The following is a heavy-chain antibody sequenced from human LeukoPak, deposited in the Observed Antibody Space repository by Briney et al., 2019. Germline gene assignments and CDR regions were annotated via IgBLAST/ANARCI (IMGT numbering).Heavy chain of an antibody. V-gene: IGHV3-15*07. Sequence: GGPLRLSCAASGFTFSNAWMNWVRQAPGKGLEWVGRIKSKTDGGTTDYAAPVKGRFTISRDDSKNTLYLQMDSLKTEDTAVYYCTTEPYGYYYDSSGYDYWGQGTLVTVSS. J-gene: IGHJ4*02. CDR1: GFTFSNAW. CDR2: IKSKTDGGTT. D-gene: IGHD3-22*01. CDR3: TTEPYGYYYDSSGYDY.